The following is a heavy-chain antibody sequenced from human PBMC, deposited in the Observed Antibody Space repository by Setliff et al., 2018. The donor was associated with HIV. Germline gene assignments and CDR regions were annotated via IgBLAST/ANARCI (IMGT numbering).Heavy chain of an antibody. CDR3: NTFLVPAFMDV. Sequence: GGSLRLSCAASGFSFSNAWMSWVRLVPGKGPEWLGRIKSSTDGGTTDYGASVKGRFTISRDDSKNTLYLQMNILKTEDTAVYYCNTFLVPAFMDVWGKGTTVTVSS. CDR2: IKSSTDGGTT. CDR1: GFSFSNAW. V-gene: IGHV3-15*01. D-gene: IGHD2-2*01. J-gene: IGHJ6*03.